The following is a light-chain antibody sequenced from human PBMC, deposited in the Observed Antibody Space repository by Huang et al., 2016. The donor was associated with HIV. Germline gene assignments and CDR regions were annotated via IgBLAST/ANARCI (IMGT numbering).Light chain of an antibody. Sequence: DIVMTQSPDSLAVSLGERATINCKSSQSVLYSSNNKNYLAWYQRKPGQPPKLLIYWASTRESGVPDRFSGSGSGTDFTLTISSLQAEDVAVYYCQQYYSTPTFGQGTKLEIK. CDR3: QQYYSTPT. V-gene: IGKV4-1*01. CDR2: WAS. J-gene: IGKJ2*01. CDR1: QSVLYSSNNKNY.